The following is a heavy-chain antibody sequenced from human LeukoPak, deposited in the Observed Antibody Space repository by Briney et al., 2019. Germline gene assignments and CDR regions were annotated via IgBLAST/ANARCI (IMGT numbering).Heavy chain of an antibody. CDR2: ISWNSGSI. CDR3: AKDILAAAGTDYYYYGMDV. V-gene: IGHV3-9*01. CDR1: GFTFDDYA. J-gene: IGHJ6*02. D-gene: IGHD6-13*01. Sequence: GGSLRLSCAASGFTFDDYAMHWVRQAPGKGLEWVSGISWNSGSIGYADSVKGRFTISRDNAKNSLYLQMNSLRAEDTALYYCAKDILAAAGTDYYYYGMDVWGQGTTVTVSS.